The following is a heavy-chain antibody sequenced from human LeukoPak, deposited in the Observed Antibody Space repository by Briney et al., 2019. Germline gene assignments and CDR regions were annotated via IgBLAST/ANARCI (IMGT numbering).Heavy chain of an antibody. D-gene: IGHD3-16*01. V-gene: IGHV1-8*01. CDR1: GYTFTSYD. J-gene: IGHJ6*02. CDR2: MNPNSGNT. CDR3: ARSEWGNNYGVYYYGMDV. Sequence: ASVKVSCKASGYTFTSYDINWVRQATGQGLEWMGWMNPNSGNTGYAQKFQGRVTMTRNTSISTAYMELSSLRSEDTAVYYCARSEWGNNYGVYYYGMDVWGQGTTVTVSS.